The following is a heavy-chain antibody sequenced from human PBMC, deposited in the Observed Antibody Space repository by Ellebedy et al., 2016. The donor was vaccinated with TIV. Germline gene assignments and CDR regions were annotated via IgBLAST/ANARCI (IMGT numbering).Heavy chain of an antibody. J-gene: IGHJ3*02. V-gene: IGHV7-4-1*02. CDR2: IHTNSGNP. CDR1: GYTFASYG. CDR3: ARTGIWGNAFDI. Sequence: AASVKVSCKASGYTFASYGVNWVRQAPGQGLEWMGCIHTNSGNPTYAQAFTGRIVFSLDTSVSTAYLQISSLRAEDSAVYYCARTGIWGNAFDIWGQGTMVTVSS. D-gene: IGHD7-27*01.